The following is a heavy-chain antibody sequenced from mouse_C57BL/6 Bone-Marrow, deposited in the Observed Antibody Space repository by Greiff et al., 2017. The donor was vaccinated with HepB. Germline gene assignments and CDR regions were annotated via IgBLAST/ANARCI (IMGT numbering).Heavy chain of an antibody. V-gene: IGHV1-81*01. CDR3: ARPVGRYYFDY. J-gene: IGHJ2*01. Sequence: QVQLQQSGAELARPGASVKLSCKASGYTFTSYGISWVKQRTGQGLEWIGEIYPRSGNTYYNEKFKGKATLTADKSASTAYMELRSLTSEDSSVYFCARPVGRYYFDYWGQGTTLTVSS. CDR1: GYTFTSYG. D-gene: IGHD1-1*01. CDR2: IYPRSGNT.